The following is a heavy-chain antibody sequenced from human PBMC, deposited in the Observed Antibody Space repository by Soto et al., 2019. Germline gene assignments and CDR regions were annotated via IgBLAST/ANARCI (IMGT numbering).Heavy chain of an antibody. V-gene: IGHV4-59*01. CDR3: ARGREYCSGGSCYLRYYYYYYMDV. CDR1: GGSISSYY. J-gene: IGHJ6*03. D-gene: IGHD2-15*01. CDR2: IYYSGST. Sequence: SETLSLTCTVSGGSISSYYWSWIRQPPGKGLEWIGYIYYSGSTNYNPSLKSRVTISVDTSKNQFSLKLSSVTAADTAVYYCARGREYCSGGSCYLRYYYYYYMDVWGKGTTVTVSS.